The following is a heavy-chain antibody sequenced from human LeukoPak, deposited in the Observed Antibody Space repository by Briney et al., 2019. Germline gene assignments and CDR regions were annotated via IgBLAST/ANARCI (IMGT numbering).Heavy chain of an antibody. CDR2: IWFDGSNN. V-gene: IGHV3-33*01. CDR1: GFTFSGYG. Sequence: GGSLRLSCAASGFTFSGYGMHWVRQAPGKGLEWVAVIWFDGSNNYYADSVKGRFTISRDNSKNTVCLQMNSLRVEDTAVYYCTREAGTTPFDYWGQGTLVTVSS. D-gene: IGHD1-1*01. J-gene: IGHJ4*02. CDR3: TREAGTTPFDY.